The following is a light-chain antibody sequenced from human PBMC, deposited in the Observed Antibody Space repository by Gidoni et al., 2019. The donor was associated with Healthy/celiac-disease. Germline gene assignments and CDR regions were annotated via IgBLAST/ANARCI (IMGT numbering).Light chain of an antibody. V-gene: IGKV2-28*01. J-gene: IGKJ5*01. CDR3: MQALQTPIT. CDR1: QSLLHSNGYDY. CDR2: LGS. Sequence: DVVMTQSPLSLPVTPGEPASISCRSSQSLLHSNGYDYLDWYLQKPGQSPQLLIYLGSNRASGVPDLFSGSGSGTDFTLKISRVEAEDVGIYYCMQALQTPITFXQXTRLDIK.